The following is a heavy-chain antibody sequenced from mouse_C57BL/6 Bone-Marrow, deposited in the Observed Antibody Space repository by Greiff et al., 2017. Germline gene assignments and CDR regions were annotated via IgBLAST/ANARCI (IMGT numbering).Heavy chain of an antibody. CDR2: INPGGGGT. CDR3: ATTGTEWFAY. D-gene: IGHD4-1*02. Sequence: QVQLQQSGAELVRPGTSVKVSCKASGYAFTNYSIAWVQQRPGQGLEWIGVINPGGGGTNYHEKFKGQVTLTADKSSSTDYMQLSSLTSEDAAVYFCATTGTEWFAYWGQGTLVTVSA. V-gene: IGHV1-54*01. CDR1: GYAFTNYS. J-gene: IGHJ3*01.